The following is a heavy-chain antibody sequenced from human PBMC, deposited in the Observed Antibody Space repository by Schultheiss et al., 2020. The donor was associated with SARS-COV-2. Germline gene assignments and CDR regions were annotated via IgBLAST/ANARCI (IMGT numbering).Heavy chain of an antibody. V-gene: IGHV4-34*01. CDR3: ARGHGTFRE. Sequence: SETLSLTCPVYGGSLSGYYWNWIRQPPGKGLEWLGELNHSGRTNYNPSLKSRVTISVDTSKNQFSLKLTSVTAADTAVYYCARGHGTFREWGQGTLVTVSS. CDR1: GGSLSGYY. CDR2: LNHSGRT. D-gene: IGHD2/OR15-2a*01. J-gene: IGHJ4*02.